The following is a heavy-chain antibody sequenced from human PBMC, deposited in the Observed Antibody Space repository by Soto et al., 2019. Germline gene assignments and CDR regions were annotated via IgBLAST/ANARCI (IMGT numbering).Heavy chain of an antibody. CDR3: ARVRYGDY. J-gene: IGHJ4*02. V-gene: IGHV1-18*01. D-gene: IGHD1-1*01. CDR2: ISAHNGNT. CDR1: GYAFTTYG. Sequence: QVHLVQSGAEVKKPGASVKVSCKGSGYAFTTYGITWVRQAPGQGLEWMGWISAHNGNTNYAQKLQGRVTVTRDTSTSTAYMELRSLRSDVTAVYYCARVRYGDYWGQGGLVTVSS.